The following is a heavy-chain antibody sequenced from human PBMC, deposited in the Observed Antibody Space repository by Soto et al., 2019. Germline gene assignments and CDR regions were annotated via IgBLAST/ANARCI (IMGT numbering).Heavy chain of an antibody. V-gene: IGHV1-18*01. D-gene: IGHD4-4*01. CDR1: GYTFTSYG. CDR2: ISAYNGNT. Sequence: ASVKVSCKASGYTFTSYGISWVRQAPGQGLEWMGWISAYNGNTNYAQKLQGRVTMTTDTSTSTAYMELRSLRSDDTAVYYCARVARNTDVYSNYGPWFDPWGQGTLVTVSS. CDR3: ARVARNTDVYSNYGPWFDP. J-gene: IGHJ5*02.